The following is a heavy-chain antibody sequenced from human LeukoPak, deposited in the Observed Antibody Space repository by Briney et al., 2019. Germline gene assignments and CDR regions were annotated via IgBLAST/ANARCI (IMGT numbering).Heavy chain of an antibody. J-gene: IGHJ4*02. Sequence: GASVKVSCKASGGTFSSYAISWVRQAPGQGLEWMGGIIPIFGTANYAQKFQGRVTITADESTSTAYMELSSLRPEDTAVYYCAMIKLDRYPLLYGGDYWGQGTLVTVSS. V-gene: IGHV1-69*01. CDR2: IIPIFGTA. CDR3: AMIKLDRYPLLYGGDY. CDR1: GGTFSSYA. D-gene: IGHD2-2*02.